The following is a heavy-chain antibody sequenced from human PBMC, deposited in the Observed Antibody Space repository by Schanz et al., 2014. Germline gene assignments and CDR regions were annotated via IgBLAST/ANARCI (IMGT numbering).Heavy chain of an antibody. V-gene: IGHV3-74*01. J-gene: IGHJ4*02. CDR1: GFTFSSHW. CDR3: ARDRRNADLDY. D-gene: IGHD1-1*01. CDR2: INSVGSNT. Sequence: EVQLVQSGGGLVQPGGSLRLSCAASGFTFSSHWMHWVRQDPGKGLVWVARINSVGSNTDYADSVTGRFTISRDNAKNTLYLQMNTLRAEDTALYYCARDRRNADLDYWGQGTLVTVSS.